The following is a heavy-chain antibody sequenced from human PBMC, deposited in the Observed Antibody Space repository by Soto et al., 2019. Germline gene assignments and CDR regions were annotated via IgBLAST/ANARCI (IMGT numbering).Heavy chain of an antibody. Sequence: ASVKVSCKASGYTFTGYYMHWVRQAPGQGLEWMGWINPNSGGTNYAQKFQGWVTMTRDTSISTAYMELSRLRSDDTAVYYCARAGDYYDSSGYPRAFYFDLWGRGTLVTVSS. J-gene: IGHJ2*01. D-gene: IGHD3-22*01. CDR3: ARAGDYYDSSGYPRAFYFDL. CDR1: GYTFTGYY. CDR2: INPNSGGT. V-gene: IGHV1-2*04.